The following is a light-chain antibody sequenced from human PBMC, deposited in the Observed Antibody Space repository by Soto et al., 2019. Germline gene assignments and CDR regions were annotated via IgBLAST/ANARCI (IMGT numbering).Light chain of an antibody. CDR2: GNS. Sequence: QSVLTPPPSVSGAPGQRVTISCTGSSSNIGATYDVQWYQQLPGTAPKLLIYGNSNRPSGVPDRFSGSKSGTSASLAITGLQADDEADYYCQSYDSSLSAHDVFGTGTKLTVL. CDR3: QSYDSSLSAHDV. J-gene: IGLJ1*01. V-gene: IGLV1-40*01. CDR1: SSNIGATYD.